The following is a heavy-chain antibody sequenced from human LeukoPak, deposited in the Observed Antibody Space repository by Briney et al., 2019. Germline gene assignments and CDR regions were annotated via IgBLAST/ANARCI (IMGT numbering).Heavy chain of an antibody. V-gene: IGHV1-18*01. Sequence: ASVKVSCKASGRLFTSYGIAWVRQAPGEGLEWVGWISNFDGDTKVAENLQGRVTLTTDSSTSTAYMVLTNLKLDDTAVYYCVRARGCSNCVLTDGFDSWGQGTKVTVSS. CDR1: GRLFTSYG. J-gene: IGHJ3*01. CDR2: ISNFDGDT. D-gene: IGHD6-13*01. CDR3: VRARGCSNCVLTDGFDS.